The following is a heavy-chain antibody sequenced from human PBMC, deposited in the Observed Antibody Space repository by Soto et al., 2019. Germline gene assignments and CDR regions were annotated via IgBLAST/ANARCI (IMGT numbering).Heavy chain of an antibody. D-gene: IGHD5-12*01. V-gene: IGHV6-1*01. Sequence: SQTLSLTCAISGDSVSSNSAAWNWIRQSPSRGLEWLGRTYYRSKRYNDYAVSVKSRITINPDTSKNQFSLQLNSVTPEDTAVYYCARGGAPRERWLQLLNVRRYGMDVWGQGTTVTVSS. CDR1: GDSVSSNSAA. CDR3: ARGGAPRERWLQLLNVRRYGMDV. CDR2: TYYRSKRYN. J-gene: IGHJ6*02.